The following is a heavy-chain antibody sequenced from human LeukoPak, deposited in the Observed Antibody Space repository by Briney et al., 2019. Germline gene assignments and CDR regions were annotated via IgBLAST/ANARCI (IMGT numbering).Heavy chain of an antibody. V-gene: IGHV1-69*04. CDR1: GGTFSSYA. Sequence: ASVKVSCKASGGTFSSYAISWVRQAPGQGLEWMGRIIPILGIANYAQKFQGRVTITADKSTSTAYMELSSLRSEDTAVYYCARERGSYPEAFDIWGQGTMVTVSS. CDR2: IIPILGIA. D-gene: IGHD1-26*01. CDR3: ARERGSYPEAFDI. J-gene: IGHJ3*02.